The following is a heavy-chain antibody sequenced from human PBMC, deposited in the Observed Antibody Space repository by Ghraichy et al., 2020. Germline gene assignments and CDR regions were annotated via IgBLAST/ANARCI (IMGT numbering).Heavy chain of an antibody. J-gene: IGHJ4*02. V-gene: IGHV4-59*08. Sequence: SETLSLTCTVSGDSITNYFWSWIRQPPGKGLEWIGYIYSSGSTSYHPSLKSRVAISVDTSKKQFSLRLTSVTAADTAVYYCARFARERYLDYWGQGAQVTVSS. D-gene: IGHD1-26*01. CDR3: ARFARERYLDY. CDR1: GDSITNYF. CDR2: IYSSGST.